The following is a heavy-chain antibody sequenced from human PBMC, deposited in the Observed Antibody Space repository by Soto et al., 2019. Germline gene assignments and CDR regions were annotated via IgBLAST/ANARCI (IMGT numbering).Heavy chain of an antibody. J-gene: IGHJ4*02. D-gene: IGHD1-26*01. Sequence: QVQLVQSGPEVKKPGASVKVSCKGSGYTFSNYGVTWVRQAPGQGLERLGWVSAYNRNTDYAQKFEARATMTIDTSTNTAYLELRCLTPDDTAVYYCARERRWEPLLYWGQGTL. CDR2: VSAYNRNT. V-gene: IGHV1-18*01. CDR3: ARERRWEPLLY. CDR1: GYTFSNYG.